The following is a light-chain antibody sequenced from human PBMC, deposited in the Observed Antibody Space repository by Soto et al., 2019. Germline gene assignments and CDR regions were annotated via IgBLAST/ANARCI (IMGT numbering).Light chain of an antibody. CDR1: QSVSGRY. J-gene: IGKJ3*01. Sequence: EIVLTQSPATLSLSPGERATLSCGASQSVSGRYLAWYQQKPGQAPRLLIYGAFTRATGIPARFSGSGSGTEFTLTISSLQSEDFAVYYCQQYNNWPLLFGPGTNVDI. CDR3: QQYNNWPLL. V-gene: IGKV3-15*01. CDR2: GAF.